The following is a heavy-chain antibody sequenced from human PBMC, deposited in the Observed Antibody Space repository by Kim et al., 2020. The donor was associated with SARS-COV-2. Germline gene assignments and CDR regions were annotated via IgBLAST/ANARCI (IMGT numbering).Heavy chain of an antibody. CDR2: IYYSGST. CDR1: GASISSSSYY. Sequence: SETLSLTCTVSGASISSSSYYWGWIRQPPGKGLEWIGSIYYSGSTYYNPSLKSRVTISVDTSKNQFSLKLSSVTAADTALYYCARHDSSSWYNFDYWGQGTLVTVSS. V-gene: IGHV4-39*01. D-gene: IGHD6-13*01. CDR3: ARHDSSSWYNFDY. J-gene: IGHJ4*02.